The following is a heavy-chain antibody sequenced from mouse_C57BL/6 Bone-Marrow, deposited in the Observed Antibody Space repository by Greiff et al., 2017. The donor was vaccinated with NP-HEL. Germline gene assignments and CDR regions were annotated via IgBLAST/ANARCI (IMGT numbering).Heavy chain of an antibody. CDR1: GYTFTSYW. CDR3: ATYYYASSYWYFDV. D-gene: IGHD1-1*01. J-gene: IGHJ1*03. CDR2: IDPSDSET. V-gene: IGHV1-52*01. Sequence: QVQLQQPGAELVRPGSSVKLSCKASGYTFTSYWMHWVKQRPIQGLEWIGNIDPSDSETHYNQKFKDKATLTVDKSSSTAYMQLSSLTSEDSAVYYCATYYYASSYWYFDVWGTGTTVTVSS.